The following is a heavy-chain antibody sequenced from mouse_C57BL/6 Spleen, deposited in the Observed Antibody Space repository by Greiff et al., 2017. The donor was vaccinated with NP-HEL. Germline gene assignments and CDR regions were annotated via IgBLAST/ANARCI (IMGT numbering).Heavy chain of an antibody. CDR2: IDPETGGT. CDR3: TRDGGNSPGFAY. J-gene: IGHJ3*01. D-gene: IGHD2-1*01. CDR1: GYTFPDYE. V-gene: IGHV1-15*01. Sequence: QVQLQQSGAELVRPGASVTLSCKASGYTFPDYEMHWVKQTPVHGLEWIGAIDPETGGTAYNQKFQGKAILTADKSSSTAYMELRSLTSEDSAVYYCTRDGGNSPGFAYWGQGTLVTVSA.